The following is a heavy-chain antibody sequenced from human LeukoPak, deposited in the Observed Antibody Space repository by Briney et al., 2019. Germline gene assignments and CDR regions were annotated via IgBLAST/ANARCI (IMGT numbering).Heavy chain of an antibody. J-gene: IGHJ3*02. CDR2: IYSGGST. CDR1: GFTVSSNY. Sequence: PGGSLRLSCAAFGFTVSSNYMSWVRQAPGKGLEWVSVIYSGGSTYYADSVKGRFTISRDNSKNTLYLQMNSLRAEDTAVYYCARDRTTAAADHDAFDIWGQGTMVTVSS. V-gene: IGHV3-53*01. CDR3: ARDRTTAAADHDAFDI. D-gene: IGHD6-13*01.